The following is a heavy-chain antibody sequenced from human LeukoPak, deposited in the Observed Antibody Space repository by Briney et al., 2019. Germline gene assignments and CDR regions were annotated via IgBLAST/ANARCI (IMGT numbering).Heavy chain of an antibody. J-gene: IGHJ5*02. D-gene: IGHD3-10*01. Sequence: GGSLRLSCAASGFTFSSYSMNWVRQAPGKGLEWVSSISSSSSYIYYADSVKGRFTISRDNAKNSLYLQMNSLRAEDTAVYYCARRTMVRGVIWFDPWGQGTLVTVSS. CDR1: GFTFSSYS. CDR3: ARRTMVRGVIWFDP. CDR2: ISSSSSYI. V-gene: IGHV3-21*01.